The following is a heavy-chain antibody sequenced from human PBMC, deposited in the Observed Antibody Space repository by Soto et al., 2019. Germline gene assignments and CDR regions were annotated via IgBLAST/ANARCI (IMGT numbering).Heavy chain of an antibody. V-gene: IGHV1-46*01. CDR1: GYTFTSYY. Sequence: ASVKVSCKSSGYTFTSYYMHWVRQAPGQGLEWMGIINPTGATTTFAQKFQGRVTMTRDTSTSTVYMELSTLRSEDTAVYYCARARYESYFDYWGQGTLVTVSS. D-gene: IGHD3-22*01. CDR3: ARARYESYFDY. CDR2: INPTGATT. J-gene: IGHJ4*02.